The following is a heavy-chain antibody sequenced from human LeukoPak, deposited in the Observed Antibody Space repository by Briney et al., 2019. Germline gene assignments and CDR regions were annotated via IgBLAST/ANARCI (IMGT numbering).Heavy chain of an antibody. CDR1: GFTFSSYW. CDR2: IKQDGSDK. Sequence: GGSLRLSCAASGFTFSSYWMSWVRQAPGKGLEWVANIKQDGSDKYYVDSVKGRFTISRDNAKSSLYPQMDSLRAEDTAVYYCARDFVPSSTSCYLGYWGQGTLVTVSS. CDR3: ARDFVPSSTSCYLGY. D-gene: IGHD2-2*01. J-gene: IGHJ4*02. V-gene: IGHV3-7*03.